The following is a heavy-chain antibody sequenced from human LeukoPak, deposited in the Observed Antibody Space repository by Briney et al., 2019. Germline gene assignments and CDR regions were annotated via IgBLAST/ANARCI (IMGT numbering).Heavy chain of an antibody. CDR2: ISAYNGNT. CDR3: ARTAVAGTWDGFGY. D-gene: IGHD6-19*01. Sequence: GASVKVSCKASGYTFTSYGISWVRQAPGQGLEWMGWISAYNGNTNYAQKLQGRVTMTTDTSTSTAYMELRSLRSDDTAVCYCARTAVAGTWDGFGYWGQGTLVTVSS. V-gene: IGHV1-18*04. J-gene: IGHJ4*02. CDR1: GYTFTSYG.